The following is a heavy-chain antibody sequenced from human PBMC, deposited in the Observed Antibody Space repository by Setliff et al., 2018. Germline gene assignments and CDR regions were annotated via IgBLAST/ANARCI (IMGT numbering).Heavy chain of an antibody. CDR3: ARVPQLLWFGEGRGPFEH. CDR1: GFTFSSYW. CDR2: ISYEGSKR. V-gene: IGHV3-30*03. J-gene: IGHJ4*02. D-gene: IGHD3-10*01. Sequence: GGSLRLSCAASGFTFSSYWMSWVRQAPGKGLEWVAVISYEGSKRYYADSLKGRFTISRDNSKNTLYLQMNSLRDDDTAVYYCARVPQLLWFGEGRGPFEHWGQGTQVTVSS.